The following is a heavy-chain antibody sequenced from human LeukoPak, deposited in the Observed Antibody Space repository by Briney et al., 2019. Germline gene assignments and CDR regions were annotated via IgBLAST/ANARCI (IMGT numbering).Heavy chain of an antibody. D-gene: IGHD3-9*01. CDR2: ISGSGGST. Sequence: GGSLRLSCAASGFTFSSYAMSWVRQAPGKGLEWVSAISGSGGSTYYADSVKGRFTISRDKSKNTLYLQMNSLRAEDTAVYYCAKDLAILTGYYKGFDYWGQGTLVTVSS. V-gene: IGHV3-23*01. J-gene: IGHJ4*02. CDR1: GFTFSSYA. CDR3: AKDLAILTGYYKGFDY.